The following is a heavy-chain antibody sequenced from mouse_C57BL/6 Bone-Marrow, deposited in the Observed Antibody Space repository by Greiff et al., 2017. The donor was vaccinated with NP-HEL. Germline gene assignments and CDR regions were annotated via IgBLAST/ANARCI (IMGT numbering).Heavy chain of an antibody. Sequence: VQLQQSGAELAKPGASVKLSCKASGYTFTSYWMHWVKQRPGQGLEWIGYINPSSGYTKYNQKFKDKATLTVDKSSSTAYMQLSSLTSEDSAVYYCARPSSIYYYGGSPDWGQGTTLTVSS. V-gene: IGHV1-7*01. D-gene: IGHD1-1*01. CDR1: GYTFTSYW. CDR3: ARPSSIYYYGGSPD. J-gene: IGHJ2*01. CDR2: INPSSGYT.